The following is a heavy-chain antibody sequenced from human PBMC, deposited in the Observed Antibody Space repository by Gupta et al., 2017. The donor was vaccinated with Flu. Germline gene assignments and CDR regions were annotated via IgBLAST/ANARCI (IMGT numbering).Heavy chain of an antibody. J-gene: IGHJ4*02. CDR1: NSAT. D-gene: IGHD5-12*01. V-gene: IGHV6-1*01. CDR3: ARGRDGFNHFDL. CDR2: TYYRSKWYN. Sequence: NSATWSWIRQSPSRGLEWLGRTYYRSKWYNDYALSVKTRITFNADTSANHPSLHLNSVTPEDTAVYYCARGRDGFNHFDLWGQGTLVTVSS.